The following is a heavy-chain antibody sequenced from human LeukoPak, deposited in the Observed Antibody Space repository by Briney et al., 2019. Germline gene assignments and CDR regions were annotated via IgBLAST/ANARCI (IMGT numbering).Heavy chain of an antibody. CDR3: ARPFGQLSSSYFDY. Sequence: GSLRLSCVASGFNLDDYDMNWVHQAPGKGLGWVSRINWNGGSTAYADSVKGRFTISRDNAKNSLYLQMNSLRADDTALYYCARPFGQLSSSYFDYWGQGTLVTVSS. V-gene: IGHV3-20*04. D-gene: IGHD3-10*01. CDR1: GFNLDDYD. CDR2: INWNGGST. J-gene: IGHJ4*02.